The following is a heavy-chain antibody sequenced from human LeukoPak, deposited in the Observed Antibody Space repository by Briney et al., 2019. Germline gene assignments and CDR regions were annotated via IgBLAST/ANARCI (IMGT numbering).Heavy chain of an antibody. D-gene: IGHD6-19*01. CDR1: GFTVGNNH. CDR2: IYSGGNT. Sequence: GGSLRLSCAASGFTVGNNHMNWVRQAPGKGLERVSLIYSGGNTQYAGSVKGRFIIFRDSSKNTLYLQMNSLRVEDTAVYYCATRAVAAPYWGRGTLVTVSS. J-gene: IGHJ4*02. CDR3: ATRAVAAPY. V-gene: IGHV3-66*01.